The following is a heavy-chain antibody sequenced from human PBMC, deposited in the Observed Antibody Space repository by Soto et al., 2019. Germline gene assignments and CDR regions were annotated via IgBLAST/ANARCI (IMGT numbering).Heavy chain of an antibody. CDR3: AKGRFLEWLYEAFDY. D-gene: IGHD3-3*01. V-gene: IGHV3-9*01. J-gene: IGHJ4*02. CDR1: GFTFVDYA. CDR2: ISWNSGSI. Sequence: GGSLRLSCAASGFTFVDYAMRWVRQAPGKGLEWVSGISWNSGSIGYADSVKGRFTISRDNAKNSLYLQMNSLRAEDTALYYCAKGRFLEWLYEAFDYWGQGTLVTVSS.